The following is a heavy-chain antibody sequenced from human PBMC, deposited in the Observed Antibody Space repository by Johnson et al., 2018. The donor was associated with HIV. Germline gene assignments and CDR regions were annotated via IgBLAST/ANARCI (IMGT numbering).Heavy chain of an antibody. CDR3: AGRFYYDSSGYYSAAFDI. CDR1: GFTFSSYA. D-gene: IGHD3-22*01. CDR2: ISGSGGST. J-gene: IGHJ3*02. Sequence: MQLVESGGGVVQPGMSLRLSCAASGFTFSSYAIHWVRQAPGKGLEWVSTISGSGGSTYYADSVKGRFTISRDNSKNTLFLQMNSLRAEDTALYYCAGRFYYDSSGYYSAAFDIWGQGTMVTVSS. V-gene: IGHV3-23*04.